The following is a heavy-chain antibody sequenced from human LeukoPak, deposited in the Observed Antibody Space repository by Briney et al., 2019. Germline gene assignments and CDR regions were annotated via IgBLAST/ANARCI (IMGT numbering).Heavy chain of an antibody. CDR1: GYTFTGYY. CDR3: ARDLGYSSGWYPHYYYGMDV. CDR2: INPNSGGT. V-gene: IGHV1-2*02. Sequence: ASVKVSCKASGYTFTGYYMHWVRQAPEQGLEWMGWINPNSGGTNYAQKFQGRVTMTRDTSISTAYMELSRLRSDDTAVYYCARDLGYSSGWYPHYYYGMDVWGQGTTVTVSS. J-gene: IGHJ6*02. D-gene: IGHD6-19*01.